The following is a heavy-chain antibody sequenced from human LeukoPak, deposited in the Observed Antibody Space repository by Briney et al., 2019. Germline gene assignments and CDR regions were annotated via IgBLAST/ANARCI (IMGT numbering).Heavy chain of an antibody. CDR1: GFTFSNYA. J-gene: IGHJ4*02. CDR3: AKRRDSSGFYPPFDY. V-gene: IGHV3-23*01. CDR2: ISGSGDST. Sequence: GGSLRLSCAASGFTFSNYAISWVRQAPGKGLESVSAISGSGDSTYYADYVKGRFTISRDNSKNTLYLLMNSLRADDTAVYYCAKRRDSSGFYPPFDYWGQGTLVTVSS. D-gene: IGHD3-22*01.